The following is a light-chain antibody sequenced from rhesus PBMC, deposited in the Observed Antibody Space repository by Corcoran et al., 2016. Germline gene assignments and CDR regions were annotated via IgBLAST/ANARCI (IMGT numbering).Light chain of an antibody. Sequence: EIVMTQSPATLSLSPGERATLSCRASQSVSSSLAWYQQKPGQAPKLLIYGASSRATGLPDRFSGSGSGTEFTLTISSLEPEDVGVYYCQQDYSWPYSFVQGTKVEIQ. J-gene: IGKJ2*01. CDR3: QQDYSWPYS. CDR1: QSVSSS. V-gene: IGKV3-42*01. CDR2: GAS.